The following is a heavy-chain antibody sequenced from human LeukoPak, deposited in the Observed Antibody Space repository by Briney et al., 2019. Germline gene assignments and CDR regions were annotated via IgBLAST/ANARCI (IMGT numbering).Heavy chain of an antibody. CDR1: GFTFSSYA. Sequence: PGGSLRLSCAASGFTFSSYAMHWVRQAPGKGLEWVAVISYDGSNKYYADSVKGRFTISRDNSKNTLYLQMNSLRAEDTAVYYCARDSESRYYGSGSCAYWGQGTLVTVSS. D-gene: IGHD3-10*01. CDR2: ISYDGSNK. J-gene: IGHJ4*02. V-gene: IGHV3-30-3*01. CDR3: ARDSESRYYGSGSCAY.